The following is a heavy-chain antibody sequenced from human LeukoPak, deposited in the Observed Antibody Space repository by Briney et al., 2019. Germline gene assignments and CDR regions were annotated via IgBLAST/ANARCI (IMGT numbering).Heavy chain of an antibody. J-gene: IGHJ3*02. CDR1: GFVFSDFY. CDR3: AKISYGIQLWFLEDAFDI. V-gene: IGHV3-11*04. CDR2: ISSSGDSR. D-gene: IGHD5-18*01. Sequence: SGGSLRLSCAASGFVFSDFYMSWIRQAPGKGLEWVSYISSSGDSRNYADSVKGRFTISRDNAKNSLYLQMNSLRVEDTAVYYCAKISYGIQLWFLEDAFDIWGQGTLVTVSS.